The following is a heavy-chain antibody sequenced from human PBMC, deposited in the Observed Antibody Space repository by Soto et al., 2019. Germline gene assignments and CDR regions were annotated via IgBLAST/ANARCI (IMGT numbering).Heavy chain of an antibody. CDR1: GYSFTSYW. J-gene: IGHJ4*02. V-gene: IGHV5-51*01. CDR3: GRHHSSGWYPNDY. CDR2: MYPGDSDT. D-gene: IGHD6-19*01. Sequence: GESLKTSCKGSGYSFTSYWIGWVRQMPGKGLEWMGIMYPGDSDTSYRPSFQGQVTISALKSISTAYLQWSILKASDDAMYYCGRHHSSGWYPNDYWGQGTLVTVSS.